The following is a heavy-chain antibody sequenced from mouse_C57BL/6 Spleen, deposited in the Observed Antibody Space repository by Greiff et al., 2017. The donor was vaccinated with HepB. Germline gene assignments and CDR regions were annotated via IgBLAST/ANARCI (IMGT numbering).Heavy chain of an antibody. J-gene: IGHJ3*01. D-gene: IGHD1-1*01. CDR1: GYTFTSYW. V-gene: IGHV1-69*01. CDR2: IDPSDSYT. Sequence: QVQLQQPGAELVMPGASVKLSCKASGYTFTSYWMHWVKQRPGQGLEWIGEIDPSDSYTNYNQKFKGKSTLTVDKSSSTAYMQLSSLTSEDSAVYYCARGRGSSYEWFAYWGQGTLVTVSA. CDR3: ARGRGSSYEWFAY.